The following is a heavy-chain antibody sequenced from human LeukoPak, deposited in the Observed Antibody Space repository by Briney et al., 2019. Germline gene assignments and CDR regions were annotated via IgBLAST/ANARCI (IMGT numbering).Heavy chain of an antibody. D-gene: IGHD3-22*01. J-gene: IGHJ3*02. CDR2: ISAYNGNT. CDR3: ARDSRIVVVITDAFDI. CDR1: GYTFTSYG. V-gene: IGHV1-18*01. Sequence: GASVKVSCKASGYTFTSYGISWVRQAPGQGLEWMGWISAYNGNTNYAQKLQGRVTMTTDTSTSTAYMELRSLRSDDTAVYYCARDSRIVVVITDAFDIWGQGTMVTVSS.